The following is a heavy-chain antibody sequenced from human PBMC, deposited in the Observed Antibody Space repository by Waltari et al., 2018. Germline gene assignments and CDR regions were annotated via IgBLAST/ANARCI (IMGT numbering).Heavy chain of an antibody. CDR2: CDPEDGET. Sequence: QVQLVQSGAEVKKPGASVKVSCKVSGYTLTELSMHWVRQAPGKGLEWMGGCDPEDGETIYAQKFQGRVTMTEDTSTDTAYMELSSLRSEDTAVYYCATRVGSRGLRAHDAFDIWGQGTMVTVSS. J-gene: IGHJ3*02. CDR1: GYTLTELS. V-gene: IGHV1-24*01. D-gene: IGHD2-15*01. CDR3: ATRVGSRGLRAHDAFDI.